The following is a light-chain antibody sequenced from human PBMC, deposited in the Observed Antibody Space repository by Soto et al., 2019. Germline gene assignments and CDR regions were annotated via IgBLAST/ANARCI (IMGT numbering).Light chain of an antibody. CDR1: KLGDKY. V-gene: IGLV3-1*01. CDR2: QDS. Sequence: SYELTQPPSVSVSPGQTASITCSGDKLGDKYASWYQQKPGQSPVLVIYQDSKRPSGIPERFSGSNSGNTATLTISGTQAMDEAVYYCQAWDSSTGVFGTGTKLTVL. J-gene: IGLJ1*01. CDR3: QAWDSSTGV.